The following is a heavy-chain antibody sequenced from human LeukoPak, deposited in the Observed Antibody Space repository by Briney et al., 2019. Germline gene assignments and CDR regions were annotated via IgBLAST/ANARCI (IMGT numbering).Heavy chain of an antibody. J-gene: IGHJ4*02. CDR2: IYYSGST. CDR3: ASSRLERAGGVGPVQLYFDY. CDR1: GGSISSYY. D-gene: IGHD2-8*01. Sequence: PSETLSLTCTVSGGSISSYYWSWIRQPPGKGLEWIGYIYYSGSTNYNPSLKSRVTISVDTSKNQFSLKLSSVTAADTAVYYCASSRLERAGGVGPVQLYFDYWGQGTLVTVSS. V-gene: IGHV4-59*01.